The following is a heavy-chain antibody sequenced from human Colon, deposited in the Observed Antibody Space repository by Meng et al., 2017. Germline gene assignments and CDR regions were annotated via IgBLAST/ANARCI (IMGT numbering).Heavy chain of an antibody. J-gene: IGHJ5*02. CDR3: ARGGNFDP. CDR2: ISTNTGIP. D-gene: IGHD2/OR15-2a*01. CDR1: GNTFSTYT. V-gene: IGHV7-4-1*02. Sequence: QVQLVPSGYEVKKPGASVKVSCNASGNTFSTYTINWVRQAHGRGLEWMGWISTNTGIPTYTQGFTGRFVFSLDTSVSTAYLQISSLKAEDTAVYYCARGGNFDPWGQGTLVTVSS.